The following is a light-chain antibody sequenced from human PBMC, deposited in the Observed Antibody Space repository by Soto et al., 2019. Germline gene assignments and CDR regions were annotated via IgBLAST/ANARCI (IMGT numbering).Light chain of an antibody. CDR3: QSYDSSLSGWV. CDR1: SSNIGAGYD. CDR2: GNS. V-gene: IGLV1-40*01. Sequence: QSVLTQPPSVSGAPVQRVTISCTGSSSNIGAGYDVHWYQQLPGTAPKLLIYGNSNRPSGVPDRFSGSKSGTSASLAITGLQAEYEADYYCQSYDSSLSGWVFGGGTKVNVL. J-gene: IGLJ3*02.